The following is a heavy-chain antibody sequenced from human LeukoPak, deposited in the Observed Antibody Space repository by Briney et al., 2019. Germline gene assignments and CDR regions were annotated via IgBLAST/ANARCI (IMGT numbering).Heavy chain of an antibody. CDR2: IYYSGST. D-gene: IGHD2-2*01. J-gene: IGHJ6*02. V-gene: IGHV4-30-4*01. CDR1: GGSISSGDYY. CDR3: AREAIVVVPAAYYYGMDV. Sequence: PSETLSLTCTVSGGSISSGDYYWSWIRQPPGKGLEWIGYIYYSGSTYYNPSLKSRVTISVDTSKNQVSLKLSSVTAADTAVYYCAREAIVVVPAAYYYGMDVWGQGTTVTVSS.